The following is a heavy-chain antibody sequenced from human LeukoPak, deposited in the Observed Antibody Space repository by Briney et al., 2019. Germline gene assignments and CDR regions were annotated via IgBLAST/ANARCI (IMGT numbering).Heavy chain of an antibody. CDR3: AKGLHFGSADY. CDR1: GFTFSSYE. J-gene: IGHJ4*02. V-gene: IGHV3-48*03. Sequence: GGSLRLSCAASGFTFSSYEMNWVRQAPGKGLEWVSYISSSGSIIYYADSVKGRFTISRDNAKNTLYLQMNSLRVDDTAVYYCAKGLHFGSADYWGQGTLVTVSS. CDR2: ISSSGSII. D-gene: IGHD3-10*01.